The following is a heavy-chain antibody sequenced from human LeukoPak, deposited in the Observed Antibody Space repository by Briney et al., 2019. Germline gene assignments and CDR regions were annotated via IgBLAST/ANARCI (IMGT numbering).Heavy chain of an antibody. J-gene: IGHJ3*02. CDR2: MNPNSGNT. Sequence: GASVKVSCKASGSTFTSYDINWVREATGQGLEWRGWMNPNSGNTGYAQKFQGRVTMTRNTSIRTAYKELSSLRSEDTAVYYCAVYSDGLTRYAFDIWGQGTMVTVSS. V-gene: IGHV1-8*01. D-gene: IGHD5-18*01. CDR3: AVYSDGLTRYAFDI. CDR1: GSTFTSYD.